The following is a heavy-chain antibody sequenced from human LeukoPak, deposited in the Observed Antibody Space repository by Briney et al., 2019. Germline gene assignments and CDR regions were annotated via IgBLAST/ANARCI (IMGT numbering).Heavy chain of an antibody. CDR3: AAMIARYWYFDL. CDR2: IYTSGST. D-gene: IGHD3-22*01. CDR1: GYSISSGYY. V-gene: IGHV4-61*02. Sequence: PSETLSLTCTVSGYSISSGYYWGWIRQPAGKGLEWIGRIYTSGSTNYNPSLKSRVTISVDTSKNQFSLKLSSVTAADTAVYYCAAMIARYWYFDLWGRGTLVTVSS. J-gene: IGHJ2*01.